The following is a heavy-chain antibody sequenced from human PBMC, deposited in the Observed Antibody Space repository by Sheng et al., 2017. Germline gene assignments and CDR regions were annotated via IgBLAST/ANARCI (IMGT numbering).Heavy chain of an antibody. CDR2: INAGNGNT. J-gene: IGHJ6*03. CDR3: ARDRGIRYYYMGR. Sequence: QVQLVQSGAEVKKPGASVKVSCKASGYTFTSYAMHWVRQAPGQRLEWMGWINAGNGNTKYSQKFQGRVTITRDTSASTAYMELSSLRSEDTAVYYCARDRGIRYYYMGRLGQRDHGHRLL. D-gene: IGHD6-25*01. V-gene: IGHV1-3*01. CDR1: GYTFTSYA.